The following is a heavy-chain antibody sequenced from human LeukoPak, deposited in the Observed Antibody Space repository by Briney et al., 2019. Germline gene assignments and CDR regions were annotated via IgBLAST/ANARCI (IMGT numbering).Heavy chain of an antibody. CDR3: AIRLGYRGGDCYSLSY. Sequence: ASVKVSCKASGGTFSSYAISWVRQAPGQGLEWMGGIVPIFGTANYAQKFQGRVTITTDESTSTAYMELSSLRSQNTAVYYCAIRLGYRGGDCYSLSYWGQGTLVTVSS. D-gene: IGHD2-21*02. V-gene: IGHV1-69*05. CDR2: IVPIFGTA. CDR1: GGTFSSYA. J-gene: IGHJ4*02.